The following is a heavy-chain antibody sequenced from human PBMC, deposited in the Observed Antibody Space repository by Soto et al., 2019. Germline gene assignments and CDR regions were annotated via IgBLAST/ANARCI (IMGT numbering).Heavy chain of an antibody. CDR2: IVPIFVTP. V-gene: IGHV1-69*06. CDR3: ASKPFTGYCNGGRYYVGLDV. Sequence: QVQLVQSGAEVKSLGSSVKVSFTASGATFNSYAISWVRQAPGEGLEWMGVIVPIFVTPNYAQKFQGRVTITADKSTSTSYMELSSLRAEDTALYYCASKPFTGYCNGGRYYVGLDVWGQGTTVNVSS. D-gene: IGHD2-15*01. J-gene: IGHJ6*02. CDR1: GATFNSYA.